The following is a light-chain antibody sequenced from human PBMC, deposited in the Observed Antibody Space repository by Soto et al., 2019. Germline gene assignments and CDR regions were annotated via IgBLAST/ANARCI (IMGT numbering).Light chain of an antibody. Sequence: DIQMTQSPSSLSASVGDRVTITCRASQGIGYSLAWYQQKPGRVPKLLIYATSALQSGVPSRFSGGGSGTDFALSIDSLQHEDIATYYCQKYDRVPGTFGQGTKVEVK. J-gene: IGKJ1*01. CDR1: QGIGYS. CDR2: ATS. V-gene: IGKV1-27*01. CDR3: QKYDRVPGT.